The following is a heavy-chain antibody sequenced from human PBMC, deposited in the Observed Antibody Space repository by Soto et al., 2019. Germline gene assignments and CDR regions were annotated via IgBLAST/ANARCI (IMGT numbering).Heavy chain of an antibody. CDR2: MAPDGSNE. Sequence: PGGSLRLSCAASGFTFSSYAMSWVRQAPGKGLEWVAVMAPDGSNEYYADSVKGRFTISRDNSRNTLYLEMNSLRAEDTAVYYCARGVGNYFENWGQGTLVTVSS. J-gene: IGHJ4*02. V-gene: IGHV3-30-3*01. CDR1: GFTFSSYA. CDR3: ARGVGNYFEN.